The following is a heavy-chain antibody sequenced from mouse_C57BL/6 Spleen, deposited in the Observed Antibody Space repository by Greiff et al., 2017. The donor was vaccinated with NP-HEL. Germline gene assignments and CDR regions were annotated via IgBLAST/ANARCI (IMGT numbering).Heavy chain of an antibody. V-gene: IGHV5-4*01. Sequence: EVKLVESGGGLVKPGGSLKLSCAASGFTFSSYAMSWVRQTPEKRLEWVATISDGGSYTYYPDNVKGRFTISRDNAKNNLYLQMSHLKSEDTAMYYCARDLPYGNYFDYWGQGTTLTVSS. J-gene: IGHJ2*01. CDR3: ARDLPYGNYFDY. CDR2: ISDGGSYT. CDR1: GFTFSSYA. D-gene: IGHD2-1*01.